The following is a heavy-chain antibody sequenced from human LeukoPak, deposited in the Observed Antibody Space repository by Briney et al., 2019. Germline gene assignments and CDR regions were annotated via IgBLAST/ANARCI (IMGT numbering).Heavy chain of an antibody. D-gene: IGHD6-13*01. CDR3: ARADSSSLPTDY. J-gene: IGHJ4*02. Sequence: SETLSLTCTVSGGPISTYYWNWIRQPPGKELEWIGYIYYSGSTNYNPSLKSRVNISVDTSKNQFSLKLSSVAAADTAVYYCARADSSSLPTDYWGQGTLVTVSS. V-gene: IGHV4-59*01. CDR1: GGPISTYY. CDR2: IYYSGST.